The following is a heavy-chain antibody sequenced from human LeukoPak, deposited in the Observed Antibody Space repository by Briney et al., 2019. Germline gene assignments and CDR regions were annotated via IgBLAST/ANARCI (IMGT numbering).Heavy chain of an antibody. CDR2: ISGSGGST. V-gene: IGHV3-23*01. D-gene: IGHD3-10*01. J-gene: IGHJ4*02. CDR3: AKFGSGRGYYGSGSYFDY. Sequence: PGGSLRLSCAASVFTFSSYAMSWVRQAPGKGLDWVSAISGSGGSTYYADSVKGRFTISRDNSKNTLYLQMNSLRAEDTAVYYCAKFGSGRGYYGSGSYFDYWGQGTLVTVSS. CDR1: VFTFSSYA.